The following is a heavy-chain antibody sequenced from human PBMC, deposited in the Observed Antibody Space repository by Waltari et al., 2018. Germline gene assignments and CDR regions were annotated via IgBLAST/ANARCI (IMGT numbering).Heavy chain of an antibody. D-gene: IGHD5-18*01. V-gene: IGHV4-39*01. J-gene: IGHJ4*02. CDR2: IYYSGST. Sequence: QLQLQESGPGLVKPSETLSLTCTVSGGSISSSSSYWGWIRKPPGKGLEWIGSIYYSGSTYYNPSLKSRVTISVDTSKNQFSLKLSSVTAADTAVYYCARHPSRGYSYGPFDYWGQGTLVTVSS. CDR3: ARHPSRGYSYGPFDY. CDR1: GGSISSSSSY.